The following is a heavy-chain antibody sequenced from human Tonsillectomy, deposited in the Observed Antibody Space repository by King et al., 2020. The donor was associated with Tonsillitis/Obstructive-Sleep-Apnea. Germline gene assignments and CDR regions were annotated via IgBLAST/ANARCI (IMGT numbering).Heavy chain of an antibody. J-gene: IGHJ2*01. Sequence: VQLQESGPGLVKPSETLSLTCTVSGASITDYYWSWIRQPPGRGLEWIGYISDSGTTNYNPSLKSRVNISVDASKNSFSLRLTSVTAADTAVYYCAGDRKXQXWFXHLWXXGTLATXXS. CDR2: ISDSGTT. CDR1: GASITDYY. CDR3: AGDRKXQXWFXHL. V-gene: IGHV4-59*01.